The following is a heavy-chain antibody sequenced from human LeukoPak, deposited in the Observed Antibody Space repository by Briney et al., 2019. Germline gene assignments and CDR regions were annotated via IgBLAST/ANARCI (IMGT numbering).Heavy chain of an antibody. CDR1: GGSFSGYY. D-gene: IGHD5-18*01. J-gene: IGHJ4*02. Sequence: PSETLSLTCAVYGGSFSGYYWSWIRQPPGKGLEWIGEINHSGSTNYNPSLKSRVTISVDTSKNQFSLKLSSVTAADTAVYYCARGFGITAMTLFDYWGQGTLVTVSS. CDR3: ARGFGITAMTLFDY. CDR2: INHSGST. V-gene: IGHV4-34*01.